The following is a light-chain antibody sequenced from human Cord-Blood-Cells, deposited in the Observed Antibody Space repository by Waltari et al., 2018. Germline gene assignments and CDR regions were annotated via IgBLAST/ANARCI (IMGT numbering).Light chain of an antibody. CDR1: KLGDKY. V-gene: IGLV3-1*01. J-gene: IGLJ3*02. CDR3: QAWDSSTAV. CDR2: QDS. Sequence: SYELTQPPSVSVSPGQTASITCSGDKLGDKYDCWYQQKPGLSPVLVIYQDSKRPSGIPERFSGSNSGNTATLTISGTQAMDEADYYRQAWDSSTAVFGGGTKLTVL.